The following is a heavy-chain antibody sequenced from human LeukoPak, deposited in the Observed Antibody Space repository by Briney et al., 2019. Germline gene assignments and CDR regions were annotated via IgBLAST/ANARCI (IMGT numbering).Heavy chain of an antibody. D-gene: IGHD3-16*01. CDR2: IYYSGST. CDR3: AREAGGDYVDY. Sequence: SETLSLTCTVSGGSISSYYWSWIRQPPGKGLEWIGYIYYSGSTNYNPSLKSRVTISVDTSKNQFSLKLSSVTAADTAVYYCAREAGGDYVDYWGQGTLVTVSS. J-gene: IGHJ4*02. V-gene: IGHV4-59*01. CDR1: GGSISSYY.